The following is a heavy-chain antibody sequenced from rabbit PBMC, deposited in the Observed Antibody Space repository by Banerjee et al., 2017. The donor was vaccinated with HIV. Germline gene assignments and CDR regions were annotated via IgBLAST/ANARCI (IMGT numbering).Heavy chain of an antibody. CDR2: IDTGSSGRT. CDR1: GFSFSSGYD. J-gene: IGHJ6*01. V-gene: IGHV1S40*01. Sequence: QSLEESGGDLVKPGASLTLTCKASGFSFSSGYDMCWVRQAPGKGLEWIACIDTGSSGRTYYASWAKGRFTISKTSSTTVTLQMTSLTAADTATYFCARDLAGVIGWNFGVWGQGTLVTVS. D-gene: IGHD4-1*01. CDR3: ARDLAGVIGWNFGV.